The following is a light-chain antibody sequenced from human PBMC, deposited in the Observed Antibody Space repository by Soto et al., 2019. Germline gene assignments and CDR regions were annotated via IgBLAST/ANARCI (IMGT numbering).Light chain of an antibody. J-gene: IGKJ5*01. V-gene: IGKV3-15*01. CDR1: QSVSSN. CDR2: GAS. Sequence: EIVMTQSPATLSVSPGERATLSCRASQSVSSNLAWYQQKPGQAPRLLIYGASTRATGIPARFSGSGSGTEFKHTISSLQSEEFAVYYCQQYNDWPPNTFGQRTRLEIK. CDR3: QQYNDWPPNT.